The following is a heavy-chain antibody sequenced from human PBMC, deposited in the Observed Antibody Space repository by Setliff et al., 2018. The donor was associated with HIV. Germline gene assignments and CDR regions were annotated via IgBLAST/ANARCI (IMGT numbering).Heavy chain of an antibody. CDR3: ARDKTAVYGSANYYKSPLGF. D-gene: IGHD3-10*01. CDR1: GFAFDNYW. Sequence: GGSLRLSCAASGFAFDNYWLDWVRQAPGKGLVWVSRITNDGTTTTYADSVKGRFTISRDNAKSTLYLQMNSLRAEDTAFYYCARDKTAVYGSANYYKSPLGFWGQGTLVTVSS. CDR2: ITNDGTTT. V-gene: IGHV3-74*01. J-gene: IGHJ4*02.